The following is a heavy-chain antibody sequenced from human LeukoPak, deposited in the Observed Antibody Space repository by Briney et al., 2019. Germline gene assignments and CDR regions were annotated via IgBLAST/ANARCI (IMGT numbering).Heavy chain of an antibody. CDR1: GFTFSSYS. J-gene: IGHJ6*03. Sequence: GGSLRLSCAASGFTFSSYSMNWVRQAPGKGPEWVSYISSSSSTIYYADSVKGRFTMSRDNPKNKLYLQMNSLRAEDTALYYCAKGIRQLGNYYYYMDVWGKGTTVTVSS. CDR3: AKGIRQLGNYYYYMDV. D-gene: IGHD7-27*01. CDR2: ISSSSSTI. V-gene: IGHV3-48*01.